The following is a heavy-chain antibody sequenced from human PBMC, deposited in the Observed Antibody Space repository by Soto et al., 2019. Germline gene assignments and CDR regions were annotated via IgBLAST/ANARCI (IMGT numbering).Heavy chain of an antibody. D-gene: IGHD6-6*01. Sequence: QVQLVQSGSEGKEPGASMKISCQASGYTFTRYDITWVRQATGQGLERMGWMNPQTGNTAYAEKFQGRVTMTRSTSINTAYMELSGLRSEDTAVYYCARLSEESSSSNYYYFYMDVGGKGSTVTVSS. CDR1: GYTFTRYD. CDR2: MNPQTGNT. V-gene: IGHV1-8*01. J-gene: IGHJ6*03. CDR3: ARLSEESSSSNYYYFYMDV.